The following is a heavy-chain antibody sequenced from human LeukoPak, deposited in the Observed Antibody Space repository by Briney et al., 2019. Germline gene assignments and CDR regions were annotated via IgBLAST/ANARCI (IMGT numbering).Heavy chain of an antibody. CDR2: ISAYNGNT. V-gene: IGHV1-18*01. CDR3: ARVPSIAAAGTDIDY. D-gene: IGHD6-13*01. J-gene: IGHJ4*02. CDR1: GYTFTSYG. Sequence: GASVKVSCKASGYTFTSYGISWVRQAPGQGLEWMGWISAYNGNTNYAQKLQGRVTMTTDTSTSTAYMELRSLRSDDTAVYYCARVPSIAAAGTDIDYWGQGTLVTVSS.